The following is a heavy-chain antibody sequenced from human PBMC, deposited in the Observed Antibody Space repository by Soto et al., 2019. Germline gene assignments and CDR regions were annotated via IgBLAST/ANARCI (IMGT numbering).Heavy chain of an antibody. CDR2: IYYSGST. CDR1: GGSISSYY. Sequence: SETLSLTCTVSGGSISSYYWSWIRQPPGKGLEWIGYIYYSGSTNYNPSLKSRVTISVDTSKNQFSLKLSSVTAADTAVYYCARKTSLRSPFDYWGQGTLVTVSS. D-gene: IGHD6-13*01. J-gene: IGHJ4*02. V-gene: IGHV4-59*01. CDR3: ARKTSLRSPFDY.